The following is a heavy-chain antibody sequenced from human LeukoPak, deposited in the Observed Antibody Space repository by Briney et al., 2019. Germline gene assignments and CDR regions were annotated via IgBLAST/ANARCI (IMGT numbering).Heavy chain of an antibody. CDR1: GFTFSSYW. Sequence: GGSLRLSCAASGFTFSSYWMSWVRQAPGKGLEWVANIKQDGSEKYYVDSVKGRFTISRDNAKNSLYLQMNSLRAEDTAVYYCARKCSVYYFFNYYYYVRDVGAKGPT. D-gene: IGHD3-10*01. CDR2: IKQDGSEK. CDR3: ARKCSVYYFFNYYYYVRDV. J-gene: IGHJ6*04. V-gene: IGHV3-7*01.